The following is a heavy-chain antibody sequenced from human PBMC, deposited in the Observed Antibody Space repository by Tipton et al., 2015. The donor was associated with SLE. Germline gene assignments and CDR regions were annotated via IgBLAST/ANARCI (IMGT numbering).Heavy chain of an antibody. CDR2: FYYDATT. D-gene: IGHD3/OR15-3a*01. V-gene: IGHV4-39*07. CDR3: ARAPGLDRDYYYYYYMDV. Sequence: TLSLTCSVSGGSISSSYYYWGWIRQPPGRGLEWIASFYYDATTYYNPSLKSRVTISVDTSKNQFSLKLSSVTAADTAVYYCARAPGLDRDYYYYYYMDVWGKGTTVTVSS. J-gene: IGHJ6*03. CDR1: GGSISSSYYY.